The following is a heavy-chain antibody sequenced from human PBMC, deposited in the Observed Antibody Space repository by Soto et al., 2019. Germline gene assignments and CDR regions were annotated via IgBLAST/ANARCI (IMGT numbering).Heavy chain of an antibody. CDR2: IYYSGST. CDR3: ARGLGHYVWSNQVYYFDY. D-gene: IGHD3-16*01. CDR1: GGSISSGDYY. J-gene: IGHJ4*02. Sequence: SETLSLTCTVSGGSISSGDYYWSWIRQPPGKGLEWIGYIYYSGSTYYNPSLKSRVTISVDTSKNQFSLKLSSVTAADTAVYYCARGLGHYVWSNQVYYFDYWGQGTLVTVSS. V-gene: IGHV4-30-4*01.